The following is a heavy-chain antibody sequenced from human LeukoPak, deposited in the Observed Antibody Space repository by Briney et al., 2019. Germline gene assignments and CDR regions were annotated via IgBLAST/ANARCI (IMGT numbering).Heavy chain of an antibody. V-gene: IGHV4-34*01. D-gene: IGHD2-2*02. J-gene: IGHJ4*02. CDR2: INHSGST. CDR1: GFTFSSYS. Sequence: PGGSLRLSCAASGFTFSSYSMNWIRQPPGKGLEWIGEINHSGSTNYNPSLKSRVTISVDTSKNQFSLKLSSVTAADTAVYYCARDDGGSSSTSCYSLWGQGTLVTVSS. CDR3: ARDDGGSSSTSCYSL.